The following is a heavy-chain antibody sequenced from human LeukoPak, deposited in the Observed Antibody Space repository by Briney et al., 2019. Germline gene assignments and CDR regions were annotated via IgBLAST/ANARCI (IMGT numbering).Heavy chain of an antibody. V-gene: IGHV4-39*02. J-gene: IGHJ4*02. CDR2: IYYSGST. D-gene: IGHD3-3*01. CDR1: GGSISSYSYY. CDR3: ARDSGAIFGVVIGYYFDY. Sequence: PSETLSLTCTVSGGSISSYSYYWGWIRQPPGKGLEWIGSIYYSGSTYNNPSLKSRVTMSVDTSKNQFSLVLNSVTAADTAVYYCARDSGAIFGVVIGYYFDYWGQGTLVTVS.